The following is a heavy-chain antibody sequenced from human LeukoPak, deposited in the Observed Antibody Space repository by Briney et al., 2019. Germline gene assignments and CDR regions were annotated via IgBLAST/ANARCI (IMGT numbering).Heavy chain of an antibody. V-gene: IGHV4-34*01. CDR3: ARLGSTSSSWSP. D-gene: IGHD6-13*01. CDR1: GGSFSGYY. Sequence: PSETLSLTCAVYGGSFSGYYWSWIRQPPGKGLEWIGEINHSGSTNYNPSLKSRVTISVDTSKNQFSLKLSSVTAADTAVYYCARLGSTSSSWSPWGQGTLVTVSS. CDR2: INHSGST. J-gene: IGHJ5*02.